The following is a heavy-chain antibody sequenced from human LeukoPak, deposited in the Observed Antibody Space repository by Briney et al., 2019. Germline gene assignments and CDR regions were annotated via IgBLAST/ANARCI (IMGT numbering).Heavy chain of an antibody. Sequence: SETLSLTCAVYGGSFSGYYWSWIRQPPGKGLEWIGEIYHSGSTNYNPPLKSRVTISVDKSKNQFSLKLSSVTAADTAVYYCARNSVPAAYFDYWGQGTLVTVSS. V-gene: IGHV4-34*01. CDR2: IYHSGST. J-gene: IGHJ4*02. CDR1: GGSFSGYY. D-gene: IGHD2-2*01. CDR3: ARNSVPAAYFDY.